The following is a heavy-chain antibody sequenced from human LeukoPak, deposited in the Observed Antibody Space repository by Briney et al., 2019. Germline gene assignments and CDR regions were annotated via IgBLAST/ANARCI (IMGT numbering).Heavy chain of an antibody. CDR1: GGSISSYY. J-gene: IGHJ6*02. Sequence: SETLSLTCTGSGGSISSYYWSWIRQPPGKGLEWIGYIYYSGSTNYNPSLKSRVTISVDTSKNQFSLKLSSVTAADTAVYYCARATYYYDSSSSYWYYGMDVWGQGTTVTVSS. D-gene: IGHD3-22*01. CDR3: ARATYYYDSSSSYWYYGMDV. V-gene: IGHV4-59*01. CDR2: IYYSGST.